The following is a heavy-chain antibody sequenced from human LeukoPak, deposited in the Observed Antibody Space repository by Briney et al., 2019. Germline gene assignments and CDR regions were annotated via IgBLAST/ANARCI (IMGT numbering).Heavy chain of an antibody. CDR2: INPNSGRT. D-gene: IGHD6-13*01. J-gene: IGHJ4*02. Sequence: GASVKVSCKASGYTFTRSDINWVRRAAAQGLEWMGWINPNSGRTGYAQKFQGRVTLTANTSISTAYMELSSLRFDDTAVYYCARGRSGLAAAGTYDYWGQGTLITVSS. CDR3: ARGRSGLAAAGTYDY. V-gene: IGHV1-8*01. CDR1: GYTFTRSD.